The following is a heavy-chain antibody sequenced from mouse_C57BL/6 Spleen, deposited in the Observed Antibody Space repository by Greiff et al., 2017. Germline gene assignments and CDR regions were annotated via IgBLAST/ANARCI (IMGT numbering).Heavy chain of an antibody. CDR2: INPNNGGT. V-gene: IGHV1-26*01. CDR3: ARGGYDSFAY. Sequence: VQLQQSGPELVKPGASVKISCKASGYTFTDYYMNWVKQSHGKSLEWIGDINPNNGGTSYNQKFKGKATLTVDKSSSTAYMELRSLTSEDSAVYYCARGGYDSFAYWGQGTLVTVSA. J-gene: IGHJ3*01. CDR1: GYTFTDYY. D-gene: IGHD2-4*01.